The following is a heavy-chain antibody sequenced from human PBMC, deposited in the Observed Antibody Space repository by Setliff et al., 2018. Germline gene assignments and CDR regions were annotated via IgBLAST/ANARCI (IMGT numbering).Heavy chain of an antibody. J-gene: IGHJ4*02. V-gene: IGHV1-69*06. CDR2: IIPIFGTA. Sequence: SVKVSCKASGGTFSSYAISWVRQAPGQGLEWMGRIIPIFGTANYAQKFQGRVTITADKSTSTAYMELSSLGSEDTAVYYCARDRPPYYYDSSGYYYSAGNFDYWGQGTLVTVSS. CDR1: GGTFSSYA. D-gene: IGHD3-22*01. CDR3: ARDRPPYYYDSSGYYYSAGNFDY.